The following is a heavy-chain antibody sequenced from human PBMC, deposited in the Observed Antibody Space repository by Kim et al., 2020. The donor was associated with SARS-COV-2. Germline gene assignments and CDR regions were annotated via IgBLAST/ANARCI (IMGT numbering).Heavy chain of an antibody. CDR1: GFTFSTYW. CDR2: INGDGSSI. CDR3: AREVLAGMDV. D-gene: IGHD3-3*02. V-gene: IGHV3-74*01. J-gene: IGHJ6*01. Sequence: GGSLRLSCGASGFTFSTYWMHWVRQAPGRGLVWVSRINGDGSSIGYADSVKGRFTISRDNAKNTLYLQMNSLRAEDTAVYYCAREVLAGMDVRGQGTTVTVSS.